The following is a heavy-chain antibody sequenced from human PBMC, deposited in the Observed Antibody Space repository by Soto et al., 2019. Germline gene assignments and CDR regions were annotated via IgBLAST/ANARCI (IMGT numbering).Heavy chain of an antibody. D-gene: IGHD5-18*01. CDR1: GYTFTGYY. Sequence: GASVKVSCKASGYTFTGYYMHWVRQAPGQGLEWMGIINPSGGSTSYAQKFQGRVTMTRDTSTSTVYMELSSLRSEDTAVYYCARDVVVDTAMVGNCFDYWGQGTLVTVSS. CDR3: ARDVVVDTAMVGNCFDY. J-gene: IGHJ4*02. CDR2: INPSGGST. V-gene: IGHV1-46*01.